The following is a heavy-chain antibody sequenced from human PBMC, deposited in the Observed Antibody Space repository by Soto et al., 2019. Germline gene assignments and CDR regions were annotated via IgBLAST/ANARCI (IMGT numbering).Heavy chain of an antibody. CDR3: AKGRSYYYYYGVDV. CDR1: GFTFSTYA. CDR2: ISGSGDST. Sequence: PGGSLRLSCAASGFTFSTYAMNWVRQAPGKGLEWVSGISGSGDSTYYADSVKGRFTVSRDNSKSTLYLQMNSLRAEDTALYYCAKGRSYYYYYGVDVCGQGTTVPVSS. V-gene: IGHV3-23*01. J-gene: IGHJ6*02.